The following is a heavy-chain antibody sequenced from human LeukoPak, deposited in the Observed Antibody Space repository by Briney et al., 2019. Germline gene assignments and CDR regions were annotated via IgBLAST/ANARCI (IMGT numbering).Heavy chain of an antibody. J-gene: IGHJ3*02. D-gene: IGHD3-16*01. CDR1: GGSISSGDCY. V-gene: IGHV4-30-4*01. CDR3: AREVMDDAFDI. Sequence: SQTLSLTCTVSGGSISSGDCYWSWIRQPPGKGLEWIGYIYYSGSTYYNPSLKSRVTISVDTSKNQFSLKLSSVTAADTAVYYCAREVMDDAFDIWGQGTMVTVSS. CDR2: IYYSGST.